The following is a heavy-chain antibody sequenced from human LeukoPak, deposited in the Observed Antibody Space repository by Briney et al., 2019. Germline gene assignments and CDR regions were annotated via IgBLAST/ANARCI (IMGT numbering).Heavy chain of an antibody. V-gene: IGHV4-59*12. J-gene: IGHJ3*02. D-gene: IGHD3-22*01. CDR1: GGSITSYY. CDR3: ARGRASYYYDSSGSRDAFDI. CDR2: IYYSGST. Sequence: SETLSLTCTVSGGSITSYYWTWIRQPPGKGLEWIGSIYYSGSTYYNPSLKSRVTISVDTSKNQFSLKLSSVTAADTAVYYCARGRASYYYDSSGSRDAFDIWGQGTMVTVSS.